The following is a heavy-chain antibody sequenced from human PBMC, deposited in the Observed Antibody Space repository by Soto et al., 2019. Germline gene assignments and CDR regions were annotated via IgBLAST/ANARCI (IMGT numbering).Heavy chain of an antibody. D-gene: IGHD2-2*01. Sequence: SETLSLTCTVSGGSVSSGSYYWSWIRQPPGKGLEWIGYIYYSGSTNYNPSLKSRVTISVDTSKNQFSLKLSSVTAADTAVYYCARETNIVVVPAALGGPFDYLGQGTLVTVSS. CDR2: IYYSGST. V-gene: IGHV4-61*01. J-gene: IGHJ4*02. CDR3: ARETNIVVVPAALGGPFDY. CDR1: GGSVSSGSYY.